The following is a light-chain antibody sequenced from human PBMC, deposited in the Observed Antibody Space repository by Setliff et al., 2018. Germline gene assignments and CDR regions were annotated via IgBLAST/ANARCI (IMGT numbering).Light chain of an antibody. V-gene: IGLV1-44*01. CDR1: SSNTGSST. CDR3: ATCADSLNCPV. Sequence: QSALTQPPSASGTPGQTVTISCSGDSSNTGSSTVKWYQHVPGTAPRLLIYSNAHRPAGVPGRFAGSKSGTSATLYISGLQSDDEADYYCATCADSLNCPVFGTGTRSPS. CDR2: SNA. J-gene: IGLJ1*01.